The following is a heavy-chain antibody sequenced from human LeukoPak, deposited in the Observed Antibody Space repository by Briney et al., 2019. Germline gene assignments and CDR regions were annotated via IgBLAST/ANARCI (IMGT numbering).Heavy chain of an antibody. CDR3: AKDPFHWGTIHFDY. V-gene: IGHV3-23*01. CDR1: GFTSSSYA. J-gene: IGHJ4*02. Sequence: GESLRLSCAASGFTSSSYAMSWVRQAPGKGLEWVASISGDGANTNYAESVKGRFTISRDNSKNTLYLQMNSLTGEDTAIYYCAKDPFHWGTIHFDYWGQGALVTVSS. D-gene: IGHD7-27*01. CDR2: ISGDGANT.